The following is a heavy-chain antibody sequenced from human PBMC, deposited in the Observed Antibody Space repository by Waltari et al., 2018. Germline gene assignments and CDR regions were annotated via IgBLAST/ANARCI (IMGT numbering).Heavy chain of an antibody. CDR2: IYGNSAST. CDR3: ARDYTVATTYGYFDL. D-gene: IGHD1-26*01. Sequence: QVQLQESGPGLVKPSETLSLTCAVSGGAISDSYYWNWIRQPPGKGLEWIWNIYGNSASTYYNPSLKSRVTISKDTSKNQFFLRLSSVTAADTAVYYCARDYTVATTYGYFDLWGPGTPITISS. CDR1: GGAISDSYY. V-gene: IGHV4-39*07. J-gene: IGHJ2*01.